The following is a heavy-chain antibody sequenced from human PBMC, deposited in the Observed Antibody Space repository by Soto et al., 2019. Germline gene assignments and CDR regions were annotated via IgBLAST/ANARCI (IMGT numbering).Heavy chain of an antibody. CDR3: ARDQGGQSGNFIFDT. J-gene: IGHJ4*02. CDR2: MWYHGRDL. CDR1: GFSFSDYV. V-gene: IGHV3-33*01. D-gene: IGHD3-16*01. Sequence: PWVSLRLSCAASGFSFSDYVMHWVRQAPGKGLDWVAVMWYHGRDLFYADSVKGRFTISRDNSKNTLYLQMNSLRAEDTAVYYCARDQGGQSGNFIFDTWGQGTLVTISS.